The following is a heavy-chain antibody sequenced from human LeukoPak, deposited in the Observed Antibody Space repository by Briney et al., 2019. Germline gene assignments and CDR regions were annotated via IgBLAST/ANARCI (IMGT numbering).Heavy chain of an antibody. Sequence: ASVKVSCKVSGYTLTELSMHSVRHAPGKGLEWMGGFDPEDGETIYAQKFQGRVTMTEDTSTDTAYMELSSLRSEDTAVYYCATVPYSSSSGAFDYWGQGTLVTVSS. D-gene: IGHD6-6*01. J-gene: IGHJ4*02. CDR3: ATVPYSSSSGAFDY. CDR2: FDPEDGET. CDR1: GYTLTELS. V-gene: IGHV1-24*01.